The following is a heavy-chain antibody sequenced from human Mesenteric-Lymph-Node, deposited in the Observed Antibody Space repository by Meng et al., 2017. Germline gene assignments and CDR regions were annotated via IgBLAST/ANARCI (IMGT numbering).Heavy chain of an antibody. CDR3: ARTIAVAGIRDWYFDL. CDR2: IKQDGSEK. V-gene: IGHV3-7*01. CDR1: GFTFSSYW. Sequence: GESLKISCAASGFTFSSYWMSWVRQAPGKGLEWVANIKQDGSEKYYVDSVKGRFTISRDNAKNSLYLQMNSLRAEDTAVYYCARTIAVAGIRDWYFDLWGRGTLVTVSS. J-gene: IGHJ2*01. D-gene: IGHD6-19*01.